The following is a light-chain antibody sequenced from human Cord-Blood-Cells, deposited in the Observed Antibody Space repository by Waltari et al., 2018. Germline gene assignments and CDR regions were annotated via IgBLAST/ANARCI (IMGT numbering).Light chain of an antibody. V-gene: IGLV2-23*02. CDR2: EVS. Sequence: QSALTQPASVSGSPGQSITIPCTGTSSYVGSSNLVSWYQQNPGKAPKLMIYEVSKRPSGVSNRFSGSKSGNTASLTISGLQAEDEADYYCCSYAGSSTSLYVFGTGTKVTVL. CDR1: SSYVGSSNL. J-gene: IGLJ1*01. CDR3: CSYAGSSTSLYV.